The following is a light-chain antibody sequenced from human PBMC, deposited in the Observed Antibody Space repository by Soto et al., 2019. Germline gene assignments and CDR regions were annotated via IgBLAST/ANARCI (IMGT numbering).Light chain of an antibody. V-gene: IGKV3-20*01. CDR1: QSINNK. Sequence: EIVLTQSPGTLSLSPGERVTLSCRASQSINNKVAWYQQKPGQAPRLLIYGASSRATGIPDRFSGSGSGTDFTLTISRLEPEDFAVYFCQQYGSSPLTFGGGTKVDIK. J-gene: IGKJ4*01. CDR3: QQYGSSPLT. CDR2: GAS.